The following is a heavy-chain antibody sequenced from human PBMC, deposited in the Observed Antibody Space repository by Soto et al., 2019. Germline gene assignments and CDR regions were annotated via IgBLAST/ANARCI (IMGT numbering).Heavy chain of an antibody. CDR3: ARRDAYYDILTGYYSDRVNWFDP. J-gene: IGHJ5*02. Sequence: GESLKISCKGSGYSFTSYWIGWVRQMPGKGLEWMGIIYPGDSDTRYSPSFQGQVTISADKSISTAYLQWSSLKASDTAMYYCARRDAYYDILTGYYSDRVNWFDPWGQGTLVTVSS. D-gene: IGHD3-9*01. CDR1: GYSFTSYW. V-gene: IGHV5-51*01. CDR2: IYPGDSDT.